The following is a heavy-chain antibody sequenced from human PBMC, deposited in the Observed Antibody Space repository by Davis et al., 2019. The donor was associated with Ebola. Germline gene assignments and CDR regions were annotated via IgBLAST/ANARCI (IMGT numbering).Heavy chain of an antibody. V-gene: IGHV3-15*01. J-gene: IGHJ4*02. D-gene: IGHD3-3*01. CDR3: TFTDFWSGYYDEY. CDR2: IKSKTDGGTT. CDR1: GFTFSNAW. Sequence: PGGSLRLSCAASGFTFSNAWMSWVRQAPGKGLEWVGRIKSKTDGGTTDYAAPVKGRFTISRDDSKNTLYLQMNSLKTEDTAVYYCTFTDFWSGYYDEYWGQGTLVTVSS.